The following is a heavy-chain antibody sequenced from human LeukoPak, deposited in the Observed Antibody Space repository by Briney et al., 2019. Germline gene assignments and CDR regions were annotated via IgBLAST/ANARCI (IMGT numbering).Heavy chain of an antibody. Sequence: GGSLRLSCAASGFTFSDYYMSWIRQAPGKGLEWVSYISSSGSTIYYADSVKGRFTISRDNAKNSLYLQMNSLRAEDTAVYYCEVVVPADYYYYYMDVWGKGTTVTVSS. J-gene: IGHJ6*03. V-gene: IGHV3-11*04. CDR1: GFTFSDYY. D-gene: IGHD2-2*01. CDR2: ISSSGSTI. CDR3: EVVVPADYYYYYMDV.